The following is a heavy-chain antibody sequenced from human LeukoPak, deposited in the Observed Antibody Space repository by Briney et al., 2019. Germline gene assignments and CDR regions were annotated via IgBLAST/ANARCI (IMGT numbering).Heavy chain of an antibody. D-gene: IGHD3-22*01. CDR1: GFTFSSYA. CDR3: AREEGSVDYDSRPDAFDI. V-gene: IGHV3-30-3*01. CDR2: ISYGGSNK. Sequence: PGRSLRLSCAASGFTFSSYAMHWVRQAPGKGLEWVAVISYGGSNKYYADSVKGRFTISRDNSKNTLYLQMNSLRAEDTAVYYCAREEGSVDYDSRPDAFDIWGQGTMVTVSS. J-gene: IGHJ3*02.